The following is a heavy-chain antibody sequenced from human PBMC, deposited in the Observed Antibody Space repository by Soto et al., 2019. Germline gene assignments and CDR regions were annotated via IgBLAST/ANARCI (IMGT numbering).Heavy chain of an antibody. CDR1: GYSFTNYW. D-gene: IGHD6-13*01. CDR3: ATSLAAAGYAYGLNG. Sequence: PGESLKISCQGSGYSFTNYWIDWVRQMPGKGLEWMGFIYPGNSDSRYGPSFQGQVSFSVDKSINTAYLQWSSLKASDTATYYCATSLAAAGYAYGLNGWGQGTTVTVAS. J-gene: IGHJ6*02. V-gene: IGHV5-51*01. CDR2: IYPGNSDS.